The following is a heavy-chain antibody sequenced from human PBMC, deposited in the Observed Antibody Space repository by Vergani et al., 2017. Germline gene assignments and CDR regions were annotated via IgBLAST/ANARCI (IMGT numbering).Heavy chain of an antibody. CDR2: IHHSGDT. J-gene: IGHJ6*02. D-gene: IGHD3-10*01. CDR1: DSSIMTNPY. CDR3: ARHRGSWGVVPSSYFYGFDV. V-gene: IGHV4-38-2*01. Sequence: QVQLQESGPGLVKPSETLTLTCDVSDSSIMTNPYWGWFRQSPGKGLEWIGCIHHSGDTHYNSSLKSRVSISIVSSSKFSLRLTSVTAADTPIYYRARHRGSWGVVPSSYFYGFDVWGHGTTVTVSS.